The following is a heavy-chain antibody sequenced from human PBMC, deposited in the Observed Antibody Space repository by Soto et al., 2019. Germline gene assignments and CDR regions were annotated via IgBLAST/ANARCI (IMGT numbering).Heavy chain of an antibody. CDR1: GFTFSSDA. Sequence: GGSLRLSCAASGFTFSSDAMNWVLQAPGKGLEWVSVISGSGDSTYYADSVKGRFTISRDNSKNTLYLQMNSLRAEDTAVYYSASRSSGWYFDYWGQGTLVTVSS. V-gene: IGHV3-23*01. J-gene: IGHJ4*02. CDR2: ISGSGDST. D-gene: IGHD6-19*01. CDR3: ASRSSGWYFDY.